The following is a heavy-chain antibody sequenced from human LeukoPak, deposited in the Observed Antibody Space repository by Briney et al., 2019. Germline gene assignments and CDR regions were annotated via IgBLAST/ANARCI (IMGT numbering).Heavy chain of an antibody. CDR2: IADSGGST. J-gene: IGHJ4*02. V-gene: IGHV3-23*01. CDR1: GFTFSSYA. Sequence: GRSLRLSCAASGFTFSSYAMSWVRQAPGKGLEWVSGIADSGGSTYYADSVKGRFTISRDNSKNTLHLQMNSLRAEDTAVYYCAKIHDILTGYSQYTYYFDYWGQGTLVTVSP. CDR3: AKIHDILTGYSQYTYYFDY. D-gene: IGHD3-9*01.